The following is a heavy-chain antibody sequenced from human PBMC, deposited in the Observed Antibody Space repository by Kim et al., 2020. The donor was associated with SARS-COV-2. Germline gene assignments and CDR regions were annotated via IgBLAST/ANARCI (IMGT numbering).Heavy chain of an antibody. D-gene: IGHD6-19*01. CDR3: ARDLVIAVADNSPDY. J-gene: IGHJ4*02. CDR1: GFTFSSYG. Sequence: GGSLRLSCAASGFTFSSYGMHWVRQAPGKGLEWVAVIWYDGSNKYYADSVKGRFTISRDNSKNTLYLQMNSLRAEATAVYYCARDLVIAVADNSPDYWGQGTLVTVSS. CDR2: IWYDGSNK. V-gene: IGHV3-33*01.